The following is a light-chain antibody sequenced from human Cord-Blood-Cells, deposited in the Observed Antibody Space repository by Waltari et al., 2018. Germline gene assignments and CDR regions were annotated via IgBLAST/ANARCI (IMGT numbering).Light chain of an antibody. CDR1: SSDVGGYNY. V-gene: IGLV2-14*01. J-gene: IGLJ3*02. Sequence: QSALTQPASVSGSPGQSITISCTGTSSDVGGYNYVSWYQQHPGKAPKLMIYDVRKRPAGVSNRVAGSKSGKTAALTISGLQAEDEADYYCSSYTSSSNWVFGGGTKLTVL. CDR2: DVR. CDR3: SSYTSSSNWV.